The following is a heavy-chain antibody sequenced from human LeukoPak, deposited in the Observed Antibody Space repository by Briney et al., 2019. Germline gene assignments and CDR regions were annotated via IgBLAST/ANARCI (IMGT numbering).Heavy chain of an antibody. V-gene: IGHV3-30-3*01. J-gene: IGHJ4*02. CDR1: GFTFSSYA. CDR3: AKDRRVYDILTPFDY. CDR2: ISNDAGNK. D-gene: IGHD3-9*01. Sequence: GGSLGLSCAASGFTFSSYAMHWVRQAPGKGLEWVAVISNDAGNKYYADSVKGRFTISRDNSKNTLYLQMNSLRAEDTAVYFCAKDRRVYDILTPFDYWGQGTLVTVSS.